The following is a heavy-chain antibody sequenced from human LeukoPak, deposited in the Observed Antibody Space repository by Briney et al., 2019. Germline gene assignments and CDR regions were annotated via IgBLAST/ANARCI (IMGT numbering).Heavy chain of an antibody. D-gene: IGHD1-26*01. CDR1: GFTFSSYA. Sequence: GGSLRLSCGASGFTFSSYAMSWVRQAPGEGLEWVSGISGSGGGTYYADSVKGRFTISRDDSKNTMYLQMNSLRAEDTAVYYCARAGSIRFDYWGQGTLVTVSS. CDR3: ARAGSIRFDY. V-gene: IGHV3-23*01. J-gene: IGHJ4*02. CDR2: ISGSGGGT.